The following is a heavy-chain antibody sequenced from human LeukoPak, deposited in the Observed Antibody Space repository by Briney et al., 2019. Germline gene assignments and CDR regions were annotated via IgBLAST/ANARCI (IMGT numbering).Heavy chain of an antibody. CDR1: GASISNTPYY. J-gene: IGHJ4*02. D-gene: IGHD6-19*01. CDR2: IYYDERT. V-gene: IGHV4-39*01. CDR3: VRHHTRGLAVALIDC. Sequence: SETLSLTCSVSGASISNTPYYWGWIRQPPGKGLEWIGSIYYDERTYYNPSLKSRVTISVDTSKIQFSLRLSSVTAADTAVYYCVRHHTRGLAVALIDCWGQGTPITVSS.